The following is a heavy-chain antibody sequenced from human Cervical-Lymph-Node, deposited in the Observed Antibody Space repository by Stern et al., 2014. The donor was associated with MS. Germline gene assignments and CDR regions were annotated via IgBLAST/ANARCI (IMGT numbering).Heavy chain of an antibody. CDR3: ARGVTAVTNYVPNWCFDL. CDR2: VYYSGIT. D-gene: IGHD4-11*01. CDR1: GGSITNRDY. V-gene: IGHV4-39*01. Sequence: QVQLQESGPGLVKPSETLSLTCTVSGGSITNRDYWGWIRQSPGKGLEWIGSVYYSGITYYRPSLKSRATISIDTSRNQFFLSVNSVTATDTAVYFCARGVTAVTNYVPNWCFDLWGRGTLVTVSS. J-gene: IGHJ2*01.